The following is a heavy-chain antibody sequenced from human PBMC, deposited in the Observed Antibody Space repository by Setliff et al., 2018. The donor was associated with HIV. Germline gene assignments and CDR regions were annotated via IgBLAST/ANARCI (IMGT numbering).Heavy chain of an antibody. V-gene: IGHV3-11*03. J-gene: IGHJ2*01. CDR2: IRATSTHT. CDR3: ARYYYDHLGYMSYADWYFDL. D-gene: IGHD3-22*01. Sequence: GESLKISRAASGFTFGDYFMSWVRQAPGKGLEWISYIRATSTHTNYADSVKGRFTISRDNAKNSLYLQMSSLRAEDTAVYYCARYYYDHLGYMSYADWYFDLWGPGTLVTVS. CDR1: GFTFGDYF.